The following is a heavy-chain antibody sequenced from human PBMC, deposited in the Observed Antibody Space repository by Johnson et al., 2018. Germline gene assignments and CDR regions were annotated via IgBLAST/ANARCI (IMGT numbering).Heavy chain of an antibody. CDR2: IWYDGSNK. J-gene: IGHJ3*02. CDR1: GFTFSSYG. V-gene: IGHV3-33*01. Sequence: QVQLVQSGGGVVQPGRSLRLSCAASGFTFSSYGMHWVRQAPGKGLEWVAVIWYDGSNKYYADSVKGRFTISRDNSKNTLYLQMNSLRAEDTAVYYCSRLGSSGDAFDIWGQGTMVTVSS. D-gene: IGHD3-22*01. CDR3: SRLGSSGDAFDI.